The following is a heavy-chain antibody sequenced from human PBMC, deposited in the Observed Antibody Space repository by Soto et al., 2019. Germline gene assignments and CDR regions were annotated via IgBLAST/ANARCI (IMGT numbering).Heavy chain of an antibody. CDR2: INHSGST. D-gene: IGHD6-19*01. Sequence: QVQLQQWGAGLLKPSETLSLTCAVYGGSFSGYYWSWIRQPPGKGLEWIGEINHSGSTNYSPSLKSRVTISVDTSKNQFSLKLSSVTAADTAVYYCARGRRNSSGWYRYFDLWGRGTLVTVSS. V-gene: IGHV4-34*01. J-gene: IGHJ2*01. CDR3: ARGRRNSSGWYRYFDL. CDR1: GGSFSGYY.